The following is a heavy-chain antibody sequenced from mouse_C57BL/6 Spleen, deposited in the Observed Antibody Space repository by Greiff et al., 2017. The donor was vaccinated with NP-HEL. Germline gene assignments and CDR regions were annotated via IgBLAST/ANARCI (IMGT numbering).Heavy chain of an antibody. J-gene: IGHJ1*03. D-gene: IGHD2-5*01. CDR3: ARGAYYSNYPYWYFDV. Sequence: QVQLQQPGAELVKPGASVKLSCKASGYTFTSYWMHWVKQRPGRGLEWIGRIDPNSGGTKYNEKFKSKATLTVDKPSSTAYMQLSSLTSEDSAVYYCARGAYYSNYPYWYFDVWGTGTTVTVSS. CDR2: IDPNSGGT. CDR1: GYTFTSYW. V-gene: IGHV1-72*01.